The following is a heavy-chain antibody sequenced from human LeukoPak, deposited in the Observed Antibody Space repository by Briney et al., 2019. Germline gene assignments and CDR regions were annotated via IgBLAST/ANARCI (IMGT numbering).Heavy chain of an antibody. CDR1: GYTFSAYY. Sequence: SVKVSCKASGYTFSAYYMHWVRQAPGQGLEWMGIIKPSGRGTTYAQKFQGRVTMTRDTPTSTVYMELSSLRSEDTAVYYCARQYSSGYFFLDYWGQGTLVTVSS. CDR2: IKPSGRGT. V-gene: IGHV1-46*01. J-gene: IGHJ4*02. CDR3: ARQYSSGYFFLDY. D-gene: IGHD6-25*01.